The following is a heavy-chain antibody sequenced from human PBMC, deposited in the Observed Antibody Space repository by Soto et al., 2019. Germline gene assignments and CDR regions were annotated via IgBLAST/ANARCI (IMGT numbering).Heavy chain of an antibody. CDR1: GYTFTSYY. D-gene: IGHD2-2*01. CDR3: GRDGGYHRFDF. CDR2: INPSGGDI. V-gene: IGHV1-46*03. J-gene: IGHJ4*02. Sequence: QVQLVQSGAEVKKPGASVKVSCKASGYTFTSYYIHWVRQAPGQGLEWMGIINPSGGDITYAQKSQGRVTMTRATSMSTVYMELSSLRPADPAVYYCGRDGGYHRFDFGGQGALVTVSS.